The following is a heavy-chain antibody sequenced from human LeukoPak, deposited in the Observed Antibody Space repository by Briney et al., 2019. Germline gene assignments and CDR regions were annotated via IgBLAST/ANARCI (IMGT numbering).Heavy chain of an antibody. V-gene: IGHV3-21*04. CDR3: AREGAGSEAVGY. D-gene: IGHD1-1*01. J-gene: IGHJ4*02. CDR1: GFTFSSYS. Sequence: GGSLRLSCAASGFTFSSYSLNWVRQAPGKGLEWVSSISSSSSYIYYADSVKGRFTISRDNAKNSLYLQMNSLRSDDTAVYYCAREGAGSEAVGYWGQGTLVTVSS. CDR2: ISSSSSYI.